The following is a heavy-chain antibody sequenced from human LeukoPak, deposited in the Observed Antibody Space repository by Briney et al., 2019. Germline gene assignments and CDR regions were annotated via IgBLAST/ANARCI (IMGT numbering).Heavy chain of an antibody. Sequence: GGSLRLSCAASGFTFSSYSMSWVRQAPGKGLEWVANIKQDGSEKYYVDSVKGRFTISRDNAKNSLYLQMNSLRAEDTAVYYCAREAYCAYWGQGTLLTVSS. CDR3: AREAYCAY. CDR1: GFTFSSYS. V-gene: IGHV3-7*01. CDR2: IKQDGSEK. J-gene: IGHJ4*02. D-gene: IGHD2-21*01.